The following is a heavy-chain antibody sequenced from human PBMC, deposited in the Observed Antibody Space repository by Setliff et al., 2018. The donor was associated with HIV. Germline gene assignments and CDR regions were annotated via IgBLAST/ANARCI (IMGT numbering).Heavy chain of an antibody. CDR2: ISFDGSSK. J-gene: IGHJ3*02. CDR1: RTTFSGYG. Sequence: SLRLSCRGFRTTFSGYGLNWVRQAPGKGLEWVAVISFDGSSKYYADSVKGRFTISRDNSEGTLYLKANSLRIEDTAVYYCARSLAGHDAFDIWGQGTKVTVSS. D-gene: IGHD6-19*01. CDR3: ARSLAGHDAFDI. V-gene: IGHV3-30*03.